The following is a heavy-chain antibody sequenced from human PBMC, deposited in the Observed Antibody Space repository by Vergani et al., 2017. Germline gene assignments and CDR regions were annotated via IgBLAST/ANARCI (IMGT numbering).Heavy chain of an antibody. CDR3: ARDVGGIAAAGSGTTLDYYYGMDV. CDR2: IWYDGSNK. D-gene: IGHD6-13*01. CDR1: GFTFSSYG. J-gene: IGHJ6*02. Sequence: QVQLVESGGGVVQPGRSLRLSCAASGFTFSSYGMHWVRQAPGKGLEWVAVIWYDGSNKYYADSVKGRFTISRDNSKNTLYLQMNSLRAEDTAVYYCARDVGGIAAAGSGTTLDYYYGMDVWGQGTTVTVSS. V-gene: IGHV3-33*01.